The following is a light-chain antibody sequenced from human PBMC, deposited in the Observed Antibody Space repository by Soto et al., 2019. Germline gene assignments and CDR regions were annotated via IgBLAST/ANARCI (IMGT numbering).Light chain of an antibody. J-gene: IGKJ2*01. CDR1: QSVGSN. CDR3: QQYNNWPYT. CDR2: GAS. V-gene: IGKV3-15*01. Sequence: EIVMTQSPATLSVSPGERVTLSCRASQSVGSNLAWYQQKPGQAPRLLIYGASTRPTGIPARFSGSGSGTEFNLTISTLQSEDFAVCFCQQYNNWPYTFGQGTKLEIK.